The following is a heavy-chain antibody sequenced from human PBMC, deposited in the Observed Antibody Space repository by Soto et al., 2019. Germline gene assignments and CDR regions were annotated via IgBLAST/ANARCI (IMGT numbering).Heavy chain of an antibody. Sequence: HPGGSLILSCAASGVSFSTYAMHWVRQAPGKGLEWVAVIWYDGSTKYYSDSVRCRFTISRDNSNKTLYLQMSSLGAEDTAVYYCARDYSGNYKVLFYLDFWGQGTLVTVSS. CDR3: ARDYSGNYKVLFYLDF. V-gene: IGHV3-33*01. J-gene: IGHJ4*02. CDR2: IWYDGSTK. CDR1: GVSFSTYA. D-gene: IGHD1-26*01.